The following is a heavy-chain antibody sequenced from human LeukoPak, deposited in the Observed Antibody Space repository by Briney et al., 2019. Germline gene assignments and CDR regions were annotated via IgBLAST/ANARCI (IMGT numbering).Heavy chain of an antibody. CDR2: ISGSGDST. CDR1: GFTFSSNS. Sequence: GGSLRLSCAASGFTFSSNSMTWVRQTPGKGLEWVSGISGSGDSTFYADSVKGRFTISRDNSRNTLYLLMSSLSPEDTAVYYCTKWSGFGDDWGQGTLVTVSS. V-gene: IGHV3-23*01. CDR3: TKWSGFGDD. J-gene: IGHJ4*02. D-gene: IGHD3-10*01.